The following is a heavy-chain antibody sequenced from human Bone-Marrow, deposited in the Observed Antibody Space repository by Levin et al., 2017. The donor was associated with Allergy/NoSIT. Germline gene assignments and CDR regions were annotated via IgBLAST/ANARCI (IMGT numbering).Heavy chain of an antibody. D-gene: IGHD3-10*01. CDR3: VNDVLSYPYY. Sequence: GESLKISCAASGFTFSSYAMTWVRQAPGKGLEWVSTITSRSGGATHYADSVKGRLTISRDNSKNTLYLQMNSLRAEDTAVYYCVNDVLSYPYYWGQGTLVTVSS. CDR2: ITSRSGGAT. V-gene: IGHV3-23*01. J-gene: IGHJ4*02. CDR1: GFTFSSYA.